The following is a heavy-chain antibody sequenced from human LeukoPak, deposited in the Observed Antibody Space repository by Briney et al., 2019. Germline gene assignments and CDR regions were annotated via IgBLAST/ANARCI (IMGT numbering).Heavy chain of an antibody. Sequence: GGSLRLSCAASGFTFSDYYMSWIRQAPGKGLEWVSYISSGGSTIYYADSVKGRFTISRDNAKNSLYLQMNSLRAEDTAVYYCARVYDFWSGPHLDYWGQGTLVTVSS. CDR3: ARVYDFWSGPHLDY. D-gene: IGHD3-3*01. CDR2: ISSGGSTI. J-gene: IGHJ4*02. CDR1: GFTFSDYY. V-gene: IGHV3-11*01.